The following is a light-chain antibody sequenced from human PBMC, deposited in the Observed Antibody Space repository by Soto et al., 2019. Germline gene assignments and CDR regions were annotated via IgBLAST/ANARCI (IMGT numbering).Light chain of an antibody. CDR2: AAS. V-gene: IGKV1-6*01. Sequence: AIQVTQSPSSLSASVGDRVTITCRASQDIRNHLGWYQKKPGKAPNLLIYAASSLQGGVPSRFSGSGSGTDFTLTISSLQPEDFATYYCLQDYNYPWTFGQGTKVEIK. CDR3: LQDYNYPWT. CDR1: QDIRNH. J-gene: IGKJ1*01.